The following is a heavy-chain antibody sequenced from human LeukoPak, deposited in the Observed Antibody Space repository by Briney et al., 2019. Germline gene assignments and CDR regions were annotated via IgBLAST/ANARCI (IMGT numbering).Heavy chain of an antibody. CDR3: ARARKHSSGYSD. J-gene: IGHJ4*02. Sequence: SETLSLTCTVSGGSISSGGYYWSWIRQHPGKGLEWIGYIYYSGSTNYNPSLKSRVTISVDTSKNQFSLKLSSVTAADTAVYYCARARKHSSGYSDWGQGTLVTVSS. CDR1: GGSISSGGYY. D-gene: IGHD3-22*01. V-gene: IGHV4-31*03. CDR2: IYYSGST.